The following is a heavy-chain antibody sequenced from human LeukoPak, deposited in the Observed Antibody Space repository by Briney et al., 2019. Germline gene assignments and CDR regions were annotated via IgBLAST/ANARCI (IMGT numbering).Heavy chain of an antibody. D-gene: IGHD5-24*01. CDR2: IKQDGSEK. J-gene: IGHJ3*02. Sequence: PGGSLRLSCAASGFTLSSYWMSWVRQAPGKGLEWVANIKQDGSEKYYVDSVKGRFTISRDNAKNSLYLQMNSLRAEDTAVYYCARVAEMATSYAFDIWGQGTMVTVSS. V-gene: IGHV3-7*04. CDR1: GFTLSSYW. CDR3: ARVAEMATSYAFDI.